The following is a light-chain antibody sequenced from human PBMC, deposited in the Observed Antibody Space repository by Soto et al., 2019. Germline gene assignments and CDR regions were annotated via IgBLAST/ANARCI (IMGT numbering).Light chain of an antibody. V-gene: IGKV1-39*01. Sequence: MTQTPLSLSVAPGQPASITCRASQSISSSLNWYQQKPGKAPKLLIYASCSLQSGVPSRFSCSGSGTDFTLTISSLQPEDFGSYYCQQSYTSPVTFGGGTKVDIK. CDR3: QQSYTSPVT. J-gene: IGKJ4*01. CDR1: QSISSS. CDR2: ASC.